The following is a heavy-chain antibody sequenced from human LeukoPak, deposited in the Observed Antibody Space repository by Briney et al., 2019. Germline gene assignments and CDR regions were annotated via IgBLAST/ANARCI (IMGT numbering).Heavy chain of an antibody. CDR3: ARRSRAVPYYFDY. CDR2: INSDGSST. J-gene: IGHJ4*02. D-gene: IGHD2-2*01. V-gene: IGHV3-74*01. Sequence: GGSLRLSCAASGFTFSSYWMHWVRQAPGKGLVWVSRINSDGSSTSYADSVKGRFTISRDNAKNTLYLQMNSLRAEDTAVYYCARRSRAVPYYFDYWGQGTLVTVSS. CDR1: GFTFSSYW.